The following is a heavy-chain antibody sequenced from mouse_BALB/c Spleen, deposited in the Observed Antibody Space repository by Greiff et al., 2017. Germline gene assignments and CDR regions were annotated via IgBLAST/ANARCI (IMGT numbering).Heavy chain of an antibody. J-gene: IGHJ4*01. CDR1: GYSFTGYF. D-gene: IGHD2-1*01. V-gene: IGHV1-20*02. CDR2: INPYNGDT. Sequence: EVKLMESGPELVKPGASVKISCKASGYSFTGYFMNWVMQSHGKSLEWIGRINPYNGDTFYNQKFKGKATLTVDKSSSTAHMELRSLASEDSAVYYCARGGNSFTLYYYAMDYWGQGTSVTVSS. CDR3: ARGGNSFTLYYYAMDY.